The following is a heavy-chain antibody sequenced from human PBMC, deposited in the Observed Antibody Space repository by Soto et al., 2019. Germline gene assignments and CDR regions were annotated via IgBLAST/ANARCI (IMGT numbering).Heavy chain of an antibody. CDR3: ARCAVLSTTSGGWCNWFDP. D-gene: IGHD2-21*01. CDR2: ISASGAAT. Sequence: GSLRLSCTASEFTFVNYAIICFRHSAFKGLEWVSAISASGAATYYVDSVKGRFTISRDNSKNTLYVQMNSLRAEDTGVYYCARCAVLSTTSGGWCNWFDPWGQGTLVTVSS. J-gene: IGHJ5*02. V-gene: IGHV3-23*01. CDR1: EFTFVNYA.